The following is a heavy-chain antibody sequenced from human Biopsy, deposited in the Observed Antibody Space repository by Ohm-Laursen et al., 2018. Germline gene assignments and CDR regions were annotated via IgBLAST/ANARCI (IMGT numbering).Heavy chain of an antibody. CDR2: ISYDGSNE. Sequence: SLRLSCAASGFSFSSYSMNWARQAPGKGLEWVAGISYDGSNEYYGDSVKGRFSISRDNSKNTLHLQMNSLRAEDTAVYYCARGNGPSAWGQGTLVTVSS. V-gene: IGHV3-33*08. J-gene: IGHJ5*02. CDR3: ARGNGPSA. D-gene: IGHD4-23*01. CDR1: GFSFSSYS.